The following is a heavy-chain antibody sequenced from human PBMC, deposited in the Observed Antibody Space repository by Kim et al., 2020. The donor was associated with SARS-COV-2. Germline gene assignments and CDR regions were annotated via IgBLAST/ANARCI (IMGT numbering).Heavy chain of an antibody. CDR2: IKQDGNQK. J-gene: IGHJ4*02. CDR1: GFTFSNYG. V-gene: IGHV3-7*01. CDR3: ARGLTYPDY. D-gene: IGHD2-2*02. Sequence: GGSLRLSCAASGFTFSNYGINWVRQAPGKGLEWLANIKQDGNQKYYVDSVRGRFTISRDNAKNSLYLQMNSLRVEDTAVYYCARGLTYPDYWWQGTLVT.